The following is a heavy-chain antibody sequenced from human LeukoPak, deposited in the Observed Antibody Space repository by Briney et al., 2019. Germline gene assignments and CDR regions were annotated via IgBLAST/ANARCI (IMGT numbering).Heavy chain of an antibody. J-gene: IGHJ3*02. CDR1: GFTVSSNY. D-gene: IGHD3-10*01. V-gene: IGHV3-53*01. CDR2: IYSGGST. CDR3: ARERITMVRGILDDAFDI. Sequence: GGSLRLSCATSGFTVSSNYMNWVRQAPGKGLEWVSVIYSGGSTYYADSVKGRFTISRDNSKNTLYLQMNNLRAEDTAVYYCARERITMVRGILDDAFDIWGQGTMVTVSS.